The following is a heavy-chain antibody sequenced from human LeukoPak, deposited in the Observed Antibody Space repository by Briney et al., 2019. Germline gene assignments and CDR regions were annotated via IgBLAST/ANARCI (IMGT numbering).Heavy chain of an antibody. J-gene: IGHJ5*02. CDR1: GGTFSSYA. Sequence: ASVKVSFKASGGTFSSYAINWVRQAPGQGLEWMGRIIPFLDIVNYAQKFQDRVTITADISTSTAYMELSSLTSEDTAVYFCARRNEYTNSFHNWGQGTLVTVSS. CDR2: IIPFLDIV. D-gene: IGHD2/OR15-2a*01. CDR3: ARRNEYTNSFHN. V-gene: IGHV1-69*04.